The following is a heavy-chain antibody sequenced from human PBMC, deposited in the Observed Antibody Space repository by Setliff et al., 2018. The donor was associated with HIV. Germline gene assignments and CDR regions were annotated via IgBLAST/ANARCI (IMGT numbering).Heavy chain of an antibody. J-gene: IGHJ6*03. Sequence: LRLSCEASGLNFNEYGMHWVRQAPGKGLEWVGLIWYDGTDKYYPDSVRGRFTISRDNSKNTLYLQMNSLRPEDTAVYYCAKGTYYDLLTAYYLSDYYMDVWGQGTTVT. CDR2: IWYDGTDK. CDR1: GLNFNEYG. CDR3: AKGTYYDLLTAYYLSDYYMDV. D-gene: IGHD3-9*01. V-gene: IGHV3-30*02.